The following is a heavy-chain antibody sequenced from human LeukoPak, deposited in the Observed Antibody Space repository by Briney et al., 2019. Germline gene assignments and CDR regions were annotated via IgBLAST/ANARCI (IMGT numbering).Heavy chain of an antibody. Sequence: ASVKVSCKSSRYTFTDYYMHCVRQAPGQGLEWMGWIMHDSGATNYAQKFQGRVTMTSDTSISAAYLALNSQTHNETPGYVCPRDGGAPGTHNWFEPWGEGTRVSVFS. V-gene: IGHV1-2*02. CDR2: IMHDSGAT. D-gene: IGHD3-16*01. CDR3: PRDGGAPGTHNWFEP. CDR1: RYTFTDYY. J-gene: IGHJ5*02.